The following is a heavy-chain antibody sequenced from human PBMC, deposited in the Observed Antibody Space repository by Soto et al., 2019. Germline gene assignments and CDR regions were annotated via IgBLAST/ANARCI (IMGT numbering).Heavy chain of an antibody. CDR2: IIPISGTA. V-gene: IGHV1-69*01. D-gene: IGHD1-7*01. CDR1: GGTFSFSA. Sequence: QVQLVHSGAEVKKPGSSVRVSCKASGGTFSFSAFSWVRQAPGQGLEWMGGIIPISGTANYAQQFQGRVTITAEESTNTAYMELSSLRSEDTAVYYCARDRTGTGYYYGMDVWGQGTTVTVSS. CDR3: ARDRTGTGYYYGMDV. J-gene: IGHJ6*02.